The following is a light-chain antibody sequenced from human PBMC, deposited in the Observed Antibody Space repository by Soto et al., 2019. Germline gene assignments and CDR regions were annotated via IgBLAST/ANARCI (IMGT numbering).Light chain of an antibody. CDR2: DVS. Sequence: QSALTQPRSVSGSPGQSVTISCAGNSSDVGAYNWVSWYQQHPGKVPKLMIYDVSRRPSGVPDRFSGSKSGNTASLTISGLQADDEADYYCCSYAGSYTLVFGGGTKVTVL. CDR1: SSDVGAYNW. CDR3: CSYAGSYTLV. V-gene: IGLV2-11*01. J-gene: IGLJ3*02.